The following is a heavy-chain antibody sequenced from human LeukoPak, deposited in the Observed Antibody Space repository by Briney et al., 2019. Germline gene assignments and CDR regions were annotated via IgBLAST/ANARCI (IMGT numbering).Heavy chain of an antibody. CDR3: ATLKTSGWYFDY. CDR1: GGSISSNNW. Sequence: SGTLSLTCAVSGGSISSNNWWSWVRQPPGKGLEWIGEISHSGSTGYSPSLKSRVTISVDKSKNHFSLKLSSVTAADTAVYYCATLKTSGWYFDYWGQGTLVTVSS. J-gene: IGHJ4*02. V-gene: IGHV4-4*02. CDR2: ISHSGST. D-gene: IGHD6-19*01.